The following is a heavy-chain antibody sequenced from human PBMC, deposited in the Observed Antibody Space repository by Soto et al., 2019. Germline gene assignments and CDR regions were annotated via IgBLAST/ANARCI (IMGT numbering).Heavy chain of an antibody. J-gene: IGHJ4*02. CDR2: IYWDDDK. D-gene: IGHD3-22*01. CDR1: GFSLSTSGVG. CDR3: AHRLTMMRGYYFDY. V-gene: IGHV2-5*02. Sequence: QITLKESGPTLVKPTQTLTLTCTFSGFSLSTSGVGVGWIRQPPGKALEWLALIYWDDDKRYSPSLKSRLTITKDTSKHQVVLTMTNMDPVDTATYYCAHRLTMMRGYYFDYWGQGTLVTVSS.